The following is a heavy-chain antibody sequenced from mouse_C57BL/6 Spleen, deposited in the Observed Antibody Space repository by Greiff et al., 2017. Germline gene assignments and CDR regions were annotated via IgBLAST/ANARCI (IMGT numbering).Heavy chain of an antibody. D-gene: IGHD1-1*01. CDR1: GYTFTSYW. V-gene: IGHV1-64*01. CDR2: IHPNSGST. Sequence: QVQLQQPGAELVKPGASVKLSCKASGYTFTSYWMHWVKQRPGQGLEWIGMIHPNSGSTNYNEKFKSKATLTVDKSSSTAYMQLSRLTSEDSAVYYCAKDYYGSSFDYWGQGTTLTVSS. CDR3: AKDYYGSSFDY. J-gene: IGHJ2*01.